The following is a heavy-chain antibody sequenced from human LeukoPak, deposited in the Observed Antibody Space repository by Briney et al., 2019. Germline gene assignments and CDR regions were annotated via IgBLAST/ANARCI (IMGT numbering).Heavy chain of an antibody. CDR3: ASRYCSGGSCPIDP. CDR1: GYTFTSYG. Sequence: ASVKVSCKASGYTFTSYGISWVRQAPGQGLEWMGWISAYNGNTNYAQKLQGRVTMTTDTSTSTAYMELRSLRSDDTAVYYCASRYCSGGSCPIDPWGQGTLVTVSS. J-gene: IGHJ5*02. V-gene: IGHV1-18*01. D-gene: IGHD2-15*01. CDR2: ISAYNGNT.